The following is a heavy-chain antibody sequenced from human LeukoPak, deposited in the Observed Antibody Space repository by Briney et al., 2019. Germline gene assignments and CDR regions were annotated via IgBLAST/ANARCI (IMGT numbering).Heavy chain of an antibody. Sequence: GSLRLSCAASGFIFSNYWMTWVRQAPGKGLEWVANIKEDGSEKYYVDSVKGRFTISRDNAKNSLYLQMNSLRAEDTAVYSCAKDPYDILTGYPMEFDYWGQGTLVTVSS. CDR2: IKEDGSEK. V-gene: IGHV3-7*03. CDR1: GFIFSNYW. J-gene: IGHJ4*02. D-gene: IGHD3-9*01. CDR3: AKDPYDILTGYPMEFDY.